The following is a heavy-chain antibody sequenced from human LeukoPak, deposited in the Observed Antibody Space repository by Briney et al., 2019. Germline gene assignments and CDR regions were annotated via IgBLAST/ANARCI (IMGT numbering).Heavy chain of an antibody. CDR3: AKLGSPRAY. CDR1: GGSIDTYY. V-gene: IGHV4-59*01. D-gene: IGHD7-27*01. J-gene: IGHJ4*02. Sequence: SETLSLTCTVSGGSIDTYYWSWIRQPPGKGLEWIGYIYYFGSTDYDPSLKSRVTISVDTSKNQFSLSLRSVTAADTAVYYCAKLGSPRAYWGQGILVRASS. CDR2: IYYFGST.